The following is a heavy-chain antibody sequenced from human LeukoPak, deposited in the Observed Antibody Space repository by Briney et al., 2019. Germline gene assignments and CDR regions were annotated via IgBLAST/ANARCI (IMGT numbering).Heavy chain of an antibody. V-gene: IGHV4-61*01. CDR1: GGPVSSASHY. Sequence: SETLSLTCTASGGPVSSASHYWSWIRQPPGKGLEWIGFGFYCGSTYYKPSLKSRVSISVDTSKNQLSLKLSSVTAAETAIYYCASDRGYCGSDSCYHFDYWGQGTLVTVSS. CDR3: ASDRGYCGSDSCYHFDY. J-gene: IGHJ4*02. D-gene: IGHD2-15*01. CDR2: GFYCGST.